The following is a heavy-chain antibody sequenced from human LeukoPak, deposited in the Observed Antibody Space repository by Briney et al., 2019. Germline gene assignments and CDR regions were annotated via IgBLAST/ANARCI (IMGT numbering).Heavy chain of an antibody. J-gene: IGHJ4*02. Sequence: PSETLSLTCTVSGGSINRASHYRGWIRQPADKGLEWIGRLYFSGPTNYNPSLTSRVTISLDTSKNQFSLKLSSVTAADTAVYYCARGPLSSSYYFDYWGQGTLVTVSS. V-gene: IGHV4-61*02. CDR3: ARGPLSSSYYFDY. D-gene: IGHD6-6*01. CDR1: GGSINRASHY. CDR2: LYFSGPT.